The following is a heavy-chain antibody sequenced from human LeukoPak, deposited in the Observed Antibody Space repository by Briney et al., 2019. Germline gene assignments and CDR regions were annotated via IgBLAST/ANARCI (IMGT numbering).Heavy chain of an antibody. D-gene: IGHD6-19*01. CDR1: GFTFDDYA. Sequence: GGSLRLSCAASGFTFDDYAMHWVRQAPGKGLEGVSLISGDGGSKYYVDSVKGRFTISRDNSKNSLYLQMNSLRTEDTALYYCAKGPKYSSGWYYYYYYMDVWGKGTTVTVSS. CDR3: AKGPKYSSGWYYYYYYMDV. J-gene: IGHJ6*03. V-gene: IGHV3-43*02. CDR2: ISGDGGSK.